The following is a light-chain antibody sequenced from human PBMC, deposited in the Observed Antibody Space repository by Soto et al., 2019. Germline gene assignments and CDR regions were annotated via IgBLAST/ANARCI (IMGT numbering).Light chain of an antibody. J-gene: IGKJ4*01. Sequence: EIVLTQSPATLSLSPGARATLSSRTSQSVSSYLAWYQQKPGQAPRLLIYDASNRATGIPARFSGSGSVTDFTLTISSLEPKAFAVYYCQQRSNWRLTFGGGTKVEIK. CDR2: DAS. CDR1: QSVSSY. V-gene: IGKV3-11*01. CDR3: QQRSNWRLT.